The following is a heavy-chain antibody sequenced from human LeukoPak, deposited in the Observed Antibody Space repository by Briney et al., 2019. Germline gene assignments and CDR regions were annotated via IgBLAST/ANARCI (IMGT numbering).Heavy chain of an antibody. V-gene: IGHV3-7*03. D-gene: IGHD3-16*02. Sequence: GGSLRLSCAASGFTFSSYWMSWVRQAPGKGLEWVANIKQDGSEKNYVDSVKGRFSISRDNAKNSLFLQMNSLRAEDTAVYYCAKERAGYTNPYYFDYWGQGTLVTVSS. J-gene: IGHJ4*02. CDR2: IKQDGSEK. CDR3: AKERAGYTNPYYFDY. CDR1: GFTFSSYW.